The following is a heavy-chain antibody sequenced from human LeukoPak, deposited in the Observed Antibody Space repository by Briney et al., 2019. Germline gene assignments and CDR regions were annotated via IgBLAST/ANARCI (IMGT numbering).Heavy chain of an antibody. CDR2: IIPIFGTA. J-gene: IGHJ4*02. V-gene: IGHV1-69*13. Sequence: GASVKVSCKDSGGTFSSYAISWVRQAPGQGLEWMGGIIPIFGTANYAQKFQGRVTITADESTSTAYMELSSLRSEDTAVYYCARDYDSSDLFDYWGQGTLVTVSS. CDR3: ARDYDSSDLFDY. D-gene: IGHD3-22*01. CDR1: GGTFSSYA.